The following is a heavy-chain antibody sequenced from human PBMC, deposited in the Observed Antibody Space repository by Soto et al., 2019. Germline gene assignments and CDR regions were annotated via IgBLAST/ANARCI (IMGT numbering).Heavy chain of an antibody. Sequence: QVQLVESGGGVVQPGRSLRLSCAASGFTFSSYGMHWVRQAPGKGLEWVAVIWYDGSNKYYADSVKGRFTISRDNSKNTLYLQMTSLRAEDTAVYYCARDRVGYCISTSCYFLDYYYGMDVWGQGTTVTVSS. CDR1: GFTFSSYG. CDR2: IWYDGSNK. V-gene: IGHV3-33*01. CDR3: ARDRVGYCISTSCYFLDYYYGMDV. J-gene: IGHJ6*02. D-gene: IGHD2-2*01.